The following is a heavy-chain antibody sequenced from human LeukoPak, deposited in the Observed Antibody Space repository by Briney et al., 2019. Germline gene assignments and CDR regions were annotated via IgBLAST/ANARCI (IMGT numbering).Heavy chain of an antibody. Sequence: SETLSLTCAVYGGSFSGYYWSWIRQPPGKGLEWIGEINHSGSTNYNPSLKSRVTISVDASKNQLSLKLSSVTAADTVVYYCARLSGSLLFDYWGQGTLVTVSS. V-gene: IGHV4-34*01. CDR2: INHSGST. J-gene: IGHJ4*02. CDR1: GGSFSGYY. D-gene: IGHD1-26*01. CDR3: ARLSGSLLFDY.